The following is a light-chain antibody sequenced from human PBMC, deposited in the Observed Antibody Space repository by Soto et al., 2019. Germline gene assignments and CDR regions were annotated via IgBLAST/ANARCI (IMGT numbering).Light chain of an antibody. Sequence: QSALSQPASVSVSPGQSITISCTGTSSDVGDYNYVSWYQQHPGKAPILIIYDVSYRPSGISNRFSGSKSGNTASLTISRLQAEDEADYYCSSYKGSSVGFGGGTKLTVL. CDR3: SSYKGSSVG. CDR2: DVS. V-gene: IGLV2-14*01. J-gene: IGLJ2*01. CDR1: SSDVGDYNY.